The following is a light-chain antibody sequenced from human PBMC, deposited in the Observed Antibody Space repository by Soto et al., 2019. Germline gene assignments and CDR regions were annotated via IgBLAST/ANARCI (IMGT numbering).Light chain of an antibody. V-gene: IGLV2-14*01. CDR1: SSDVGGYNY. J-gene: IGLJ2*01. CDR2: EVS. Sequence: QSALTQPASVSGSPGQSITISCTGTSSDVGGYNYVSWYQQHPGKAPKLMIYEVSNRPSGVSNRFSGSKSDNTASLTISGLQAEDEPDYYCSSHTSSGTLVVVFGGETKLSVL. CDR3: SSHTSSGTLVVV.